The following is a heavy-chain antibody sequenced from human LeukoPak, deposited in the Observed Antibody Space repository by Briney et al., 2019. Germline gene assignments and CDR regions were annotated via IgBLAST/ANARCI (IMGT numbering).Heavy chain of an antibody. V-gene: IGHV3-30*04. Sequence: GGSLRLSCVASGFTFNRYAMHWVRQAPGKGLEGVAVISYDGSKKDYADSVKGRFTISRDNAKNSLYLQMNSLRAEDTAVYSCARDPCSGGSCSRPPNDYWGQGTLVTVSS. CDR2: ISYDGSKK. CDR1: GFTFNRYA. J-gene: IGHJ4*02. D-gene: IGHD2-15*01. CDR3: ARDPCSGGSCSRPPNDY.